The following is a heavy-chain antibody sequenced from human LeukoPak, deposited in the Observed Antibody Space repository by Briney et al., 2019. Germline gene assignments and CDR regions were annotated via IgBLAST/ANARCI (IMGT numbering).Heavy chain of an antibody. CDR1: GFTFSSYA. D-gene: IGHD6-13*01. V-gene: IGHV3-23*01. CDR3: ARGSYSSSWKTFDY. J-gene: IGHJ4*02. CDR2: ISGSGGST. Sequence: PGGSLRLSCAASGFTFSSYAMSWVRQAPGKGLEWVSAISGSGGSTHYADSVKGRFTISRDNSKNTLYLQMNSLRADDTAMYYCARGSYSSSWKTFDYWGQGTLVTVSS.